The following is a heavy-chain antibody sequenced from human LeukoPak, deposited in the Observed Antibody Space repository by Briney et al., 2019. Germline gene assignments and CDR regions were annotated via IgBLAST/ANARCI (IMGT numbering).Heavy chain of an antibody. V-gene: IGHV1-18*01. J-gene: IGHJ4*02. D-gene: IGHD3/OR15-3a*01. CDR3: ARDDFDFDY. CDR2: INPHTGDT. CDR1: GYTFVTYG. Sequence: GASVTVSFKSSGYTFVTYGISWVRQAPGQGLEWMGWINPHTGDTKNAQKFHDRVTMTADPFTDTAYMELRSLRSDDTAVYYCARDDFDFDYWGQGTLVTVS.